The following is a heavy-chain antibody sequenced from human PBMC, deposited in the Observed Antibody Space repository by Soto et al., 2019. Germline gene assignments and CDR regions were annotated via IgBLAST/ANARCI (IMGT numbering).Heavy chain of an antibody. CDR1: GGTFNTYT. CDR3: SIGSWSAENFEA. V-gene: IGHV1-69*02. J-gene: IGHJ3*01. D-gene: IGHD2-2*01. Sequence: QVHLIQSGAEVKKPGSSVKVSCKAAGGTFNTYTLFWVRQAPGHGLEWMGRIIPMLPVSNSAQKFQGRLTLTAYKSTGTAFMELTSLTSDDTAVYYCSIGSWSAENFEAWGQGTMVTVSS. CDR2: IIPMLPVS.